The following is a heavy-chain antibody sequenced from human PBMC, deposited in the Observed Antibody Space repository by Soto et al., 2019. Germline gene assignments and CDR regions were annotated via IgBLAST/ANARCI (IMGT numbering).Heavy chain of an antibody. CDR1: GGTFSSYA. J-gene: IGHJ5*02. CDR3: ARVYCGGDCKYNWFDP. CDR2: IIPIFGTA. D-gene: IGHD2-21*02. V-gene: IGHV1-69*13. Sequence: ASVKVSCKASGGTFSSYAISWVRQAPGQGLEWMGGIIPIFGTANYAQKFQGRVTITADESTSTAYMELSSLRSEDTAVYYCARVYCGGDCKYNWFDPWGQGTLVTVSS.